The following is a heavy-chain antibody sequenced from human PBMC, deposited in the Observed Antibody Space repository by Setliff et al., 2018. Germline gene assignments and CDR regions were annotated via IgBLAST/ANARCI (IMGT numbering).Heavy chain of an antibody. J-gene: IGHJ2*01. V-gene: IGHV3-48*01. CDR3: ARDLVKDIVVVVWYFDL. D-gene: IGHD2-15*01. Sequence: LSLSCAASGFTFSSYSMNWVRQAPGKGLEWVSYISSSSSTIYYADSVKGRFTISRDNAKNSLYLQMNSLRAEDTAVYYCARDLVKDIVVVVWYFDLWGRGTLVTVSS. CDR2: ISSSSSTI. CDR1: GFTFSSYS.